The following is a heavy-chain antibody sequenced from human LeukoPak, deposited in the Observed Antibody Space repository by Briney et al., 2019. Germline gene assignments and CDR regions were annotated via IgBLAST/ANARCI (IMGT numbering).Heavy chain of an antibody. D-gene: IGHD3-10*01. J-gene: IGHJ3*02. CDR1: GGTFSSYA. Sequence: SVKVSCKASGGTFSSYAISWVRQAPGQGLEWMGGIIPIFGTANYAQKFQGRVTITTDESTSTAYMELSSLRSEDTAVYYCARGLWFGEWGEAFDIWGQGTMVTVSS. CDR3: ARGLWFGEWGEAFDI. V-gene: IGHV1-69*05. CDR2: IIPIFGTA.